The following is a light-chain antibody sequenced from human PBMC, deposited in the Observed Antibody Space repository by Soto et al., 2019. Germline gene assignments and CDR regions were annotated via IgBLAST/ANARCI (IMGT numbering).Light chain of an antibody. CDR1: HSIHSSF. CDR3: QQYDTSPYT. V-gene: IGKV3-20*01. CDR2: GAS. J-gene: IGKJ2*01. Sequence: EVVLTQSPGTLSLSPGERASLSCRASHSIHSSFLAWYQQKPGQAPRLLIYGASSRATDIPDRFSGGGSGTDFTLTVSRLETEDFSVDYCQQYDTSPYTLGQGTKLEI.